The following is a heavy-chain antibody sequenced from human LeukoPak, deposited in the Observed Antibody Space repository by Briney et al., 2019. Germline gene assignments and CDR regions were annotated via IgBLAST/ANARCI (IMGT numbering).Heavy chain of an antibody. CDR3: ARTVTTRRDAFDI. D-gene: IGHD4-17*01. CDR1: GYSFTSYW. Sequence: GESLKISCKGSGYSFTSYWIGWVRQMPGKGLEWMGIIYPGDSGTRYSPSFQGQVTISADKSISTAYLQWSSLKASDTAMYYCARTVTTRRDAFDIWGQGTMVTVSS. V-gene: IGHV5-51*01. CDR2: IYPGDSGT. J-gene: IGHJ3*02.